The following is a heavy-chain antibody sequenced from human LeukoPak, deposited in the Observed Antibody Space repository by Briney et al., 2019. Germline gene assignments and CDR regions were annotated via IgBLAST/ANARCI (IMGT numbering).Heavy chain of an antibody. CDR2: IRSDGST. D-gene: IGHD1-26*01. CDR3: AREMYSGMYNDAFDI. CDR1: GFTVSSNY. Sequence: GGSLRLSCTASGFTVSSNYMSWVRQAPGKGLEWVSVIRSDGSTNHADSVKGRFTISRDNSKNTLYLQMNNLRAEDTAMYYCAREMYSGMYNDAFDIWGQGTKVTVSS. J-gene: IGHJ3*02. V-gene: IGHV3-53*01.